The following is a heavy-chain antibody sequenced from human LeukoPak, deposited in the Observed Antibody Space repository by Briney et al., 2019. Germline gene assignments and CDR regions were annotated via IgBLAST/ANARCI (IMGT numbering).Heavy chain of an antibody. CDR2: IYYSGST. CDR1: GGSISSYY. D-gene: IGHD6-19*01. V-gene: IGHV4-59*01. CDR3: ARYSSGGYFDY. Sequence: SETLSLTCTVSGGSISSYYWSWIRQPPGKGPEWIGYIYYSGSTNYNPSLKSRVTISVDTSKNQFSLKLSSVTAADTAVYYCARYSSGGYFDYWGQGTLVTVSS. J-gene: IGHJ4*02.